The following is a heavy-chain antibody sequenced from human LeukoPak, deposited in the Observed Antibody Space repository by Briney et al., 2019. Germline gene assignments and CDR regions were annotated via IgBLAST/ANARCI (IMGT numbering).Heavy chain of an antibody. CDR3: ARIVTGELRYFDWTDAWFDP. D-gene: IGHD3-9*01. CDR1: GGTFSSYA. Sequence: SVKVSCKASGGTFSSYAISWVRQAPGQGLEWMGGIIPIFGTANYAQKFQGRVTITADESTSTAYVELSSLRSEDTAVYYCARIVTGELRYFDWTDAWFDPWGQGTLVTVSS. J-gene: IGHJ5*02. V-gene: IGHV1-69*01. CDR2: IIPIFGTA.